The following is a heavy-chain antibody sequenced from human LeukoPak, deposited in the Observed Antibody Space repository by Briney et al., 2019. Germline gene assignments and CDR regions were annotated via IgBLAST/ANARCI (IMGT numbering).Heavy chain of an antibody. CDR2: ISSSSSYI. J-gene: IGHJ3*02. V-gene: IGHV3-21*01. CDR3: ARDPFNAFDI. CDR1: GFTFSSYS. Sequence: TGGSLRLSCAASGFTFSSYSMTWVRQAPGKGLEWVSSISSSSSYIYYADSVKGRFTISRDNAKNSLYLQMNSLRAEDTAVYYCARDPFNAFDIWGQGTMVTVSS.